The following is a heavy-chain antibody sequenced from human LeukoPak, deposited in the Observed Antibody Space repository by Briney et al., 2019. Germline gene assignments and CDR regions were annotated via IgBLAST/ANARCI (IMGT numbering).Heavy chain of an antibody. Sequence: ASVKVSCKASGGTFSSYAISWVRQAPGQGLEWMGRINLNSGGTYYAQNFQGRVTMTRDTSISTAYVELSRLTSDDTAVYYCARDLSSTSNWEFDYWGQGTLVTVSS. CDR1: GGTFSSYA. D-gene: IGHD1-26*01. V-gene: IGHV1-2*06. CDR3: ARDLSSTSNWEFDY. J-gene: IGHJ4*02. CDR2: INLNSGGT.